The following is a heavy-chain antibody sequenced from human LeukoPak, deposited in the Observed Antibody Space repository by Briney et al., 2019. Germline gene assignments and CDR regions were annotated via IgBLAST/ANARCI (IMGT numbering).Heavy chain of an antibody. D-gene: IGHD3-10*01. CDR2: IIPIFGTA. CDR1: GGTFSSYA. CDR3: AREGAYYYGSGAPTRGLYYFDY. Sequence: GASVKVSCKASGGTFSSYAISWVRQAPGQGLEWMGVIIPIFGTANYAQKFQGRVTITADESTSTAYMELSSLRSEDTGVYYCAREGAYYYGSGAPTRGLYYFDYWGQGTLVTVSS. J-gene: IGHJ4*02. V-gene: IGHV1-69*13.